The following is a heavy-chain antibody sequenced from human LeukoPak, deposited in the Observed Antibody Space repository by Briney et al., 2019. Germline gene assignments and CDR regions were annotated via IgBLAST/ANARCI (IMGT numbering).Heavy chain of an antibody. CDR3: ARSPLYYYDTSGYLDY. V-gene: IGHV3-7*01. CDR2: IKQDGREK. CDR1: GFTFSSYG. J-gene: IGHJ4*02. D-gene: IGHD3-22*01. Sequence: PGGPLRLSCAASGFTFSSYGMHCVRQAPGKGLEWVANIKQDGREKYYVDSVKGRFTISRDTAKNSLYMQMNSLRAEDTAVYYCARSPLYYYDTSGYLDYWGQGTLVTVSS.